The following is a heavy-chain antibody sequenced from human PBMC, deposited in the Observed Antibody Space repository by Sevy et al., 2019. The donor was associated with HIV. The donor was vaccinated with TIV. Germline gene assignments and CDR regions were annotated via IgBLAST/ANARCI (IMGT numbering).Heavy chain of an antibody. D-gene: IGHD3-22*01. V-gene: IGHV6-1*01. CDR1: GDSVSSNSAA. J-gene: IGHJ3*02. Sequence: SQTLSLTCAISGDSVSSNSAAWNWIRQSPSRGLEWLGRTYYRSKWYNDYAVSVKSRITINPDTSKNQFSLQLNSVTPEDTAVYYCARTVTEDSSGYHSYAFDIWGQGTMVTVSS. CDR2: TYYRSKWYN. CDR3: ARTVTEDSSGYHSYAFDI.